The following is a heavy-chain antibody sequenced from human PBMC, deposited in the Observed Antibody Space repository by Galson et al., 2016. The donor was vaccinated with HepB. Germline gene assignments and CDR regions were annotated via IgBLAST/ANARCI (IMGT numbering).Heavy chain of an antibody. V-gene: IGHV3-23*01. CDR2: IDGSGYST. CDR3: ARGGLYWGGYVGDH. CDR1: GFVFSTYG. D-gene: IGHD2-21*01. Sequence: SLRLSCAASGFVFSTYGMSWVRQAPGKGLEWASAIDGSGYSTYYADSVKGRFTSSRDNSKNTVYLQMNSLRAEDTAVYYCARGGLYWGGYVGDHWGQGTLVTVSS. J-gene: IGHJ4*02.